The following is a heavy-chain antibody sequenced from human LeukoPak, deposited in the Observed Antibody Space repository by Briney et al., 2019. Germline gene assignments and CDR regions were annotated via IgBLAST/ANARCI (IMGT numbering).Heavy chain of an antibody. V-gene: IGHV4-59*13. J-gene: IGHJ4*03. CDR1: VGSISGYF. CDR2: IYYSGAT. Sequence: PSETPSLTCTVSVGSISGYFWSWVRQAPGTGLDWIGHIYYSGATNHNPSLRSRVTISVDTSKNQFSLKLRSVTAADTAVYYCARAQYSGSCFDYWGQGTLVTVSS. D-gene: IGHD1-26*01. CDR3: ARAQYSGSCFDY.